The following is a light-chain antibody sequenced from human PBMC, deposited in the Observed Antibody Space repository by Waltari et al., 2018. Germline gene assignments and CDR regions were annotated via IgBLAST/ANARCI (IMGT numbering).Light chain of an antibody. CDR3: QQYYSTPQT. CDR1: QSVLHSSTNNNY. V-gene: IGKV4-1*01. CDR2: WAS. J-gene: IGKJ1*01. Sequence: DIVMTQSPDSLAVPLGERATINCGSSQSVLHSSTNNNYLAWYQHKVGQPPKLLIYWASTRESGVPDRFSGSGSVTDFTLTISSLQAEDVGLYYCQQYYSTPQTFGQGTKV.